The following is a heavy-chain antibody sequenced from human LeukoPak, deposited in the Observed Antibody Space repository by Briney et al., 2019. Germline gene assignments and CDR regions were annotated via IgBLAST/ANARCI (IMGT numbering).Heavy chain of an antibody. J-gene: IGHJ4*02. CDR1: GYTFTSYD. CDR3: ARHRVYGEAAAGKTDFDY. V-gene: IGHV1-8*01. CDR2: MNPNSGNT. Sequence: ASVKVSCKASGYTFTSYDINWVRQATGQGLEWMGWMNPNSGNTGYAQKFQGRVTMTRNTSISTAYMELSSLRSEDTAVYYCARHRVYGEAAAGKTDFDYWGQGTLVTVSS. D-gene: IGHD6-13*01.